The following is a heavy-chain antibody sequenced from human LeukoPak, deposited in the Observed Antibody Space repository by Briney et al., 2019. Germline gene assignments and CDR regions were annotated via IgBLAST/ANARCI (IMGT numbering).Heavy chain of an antibody. CDR3: ARDVYDYYDTTGAFDI. V-gene: IGHV3-11*04. D-gene: IGHD3-22*01. CDR1: GFTFSDYY. CDR2: ISSSGSTI. J-gene: IGHJ3*02. Sequence: GGSLRLSCAASGFTFSDYYMSWIRQAPGKGLEWVSYISSSGSTIYYADSVKGRFTISRDNSKNTLYLQMNSLRAEDTAVYYCARDVYDYYDTTGAFDIWGQGTMVTVSS.